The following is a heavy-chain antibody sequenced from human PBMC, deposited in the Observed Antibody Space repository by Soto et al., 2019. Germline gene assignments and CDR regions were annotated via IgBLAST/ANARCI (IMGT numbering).Heavy chain of an antibody. Sequence: GSLRLSCAASGFTFGSSAMAWVLQAPGKGLEWVSSINSRGITYYTDSVKGRFTISRDNSKNTLYLQMNSLRAEDTAMYYCAKRVVLTATTYYFEYWGRGTLVTVSS. CDR1: GFTFGSSA. V-gene: IGHV3-23*01. D-gene: IGHD2-21*02. J-gene: IGHJ4*02. CDR3: AKRVVLTATTYYFEY. CDR2: INSRGIT.